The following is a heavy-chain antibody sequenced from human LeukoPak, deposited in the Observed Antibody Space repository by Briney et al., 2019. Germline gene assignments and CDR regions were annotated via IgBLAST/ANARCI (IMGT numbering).Heavy chain of an antibody. D-gene: IGHD3-10*01. V-gene: IGHV4-39*07. Sequence: PSETLSLTRTVSGGSISSSSYYWGWIRQPPGKGLEWIGYIYHSGNTYYSPSLKSRVTISVDTSKNQFSVKLSSVTAADTALYFCARYGSGIDLWGRGTLVTVSS. CDR3: ARYGSGIDL. J-gene: IGHJ2*01. CDR2: IYHSGNT. CDR1: GGSISSSSYY.